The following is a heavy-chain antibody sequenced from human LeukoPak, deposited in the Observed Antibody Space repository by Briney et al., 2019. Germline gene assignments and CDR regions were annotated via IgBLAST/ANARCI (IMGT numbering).Heavy chain of an antibody. CDR2: ISAGGGST. V-gene: IGHV3-23*01. D-gene: IGHD6-13*01. J-gene: IGHJ4*02. CDR1: GLTFSDYS. Sequence: GGSLRLSCAVSGLTFSDYSMTWVRQAPGKGLFWVSGISAGGGSTYYADSVKGRFTISRDNSRNTLYLQMNSLRAEDTAVYYCAKGAAGPEYWGQGTLVTVSS. CDR3: AKGAAGPEY.